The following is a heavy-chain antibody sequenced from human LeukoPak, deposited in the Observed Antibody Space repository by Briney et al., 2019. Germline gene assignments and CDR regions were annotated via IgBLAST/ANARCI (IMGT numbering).Heavy chain of an antibody. D-gene: IGHD6-13*01. CDR2: IYSSGST. CDR3: ARAHSSSWYMDY. J-gene: IGHJ4*02. Sequence: SETLSLTCTVSGGSISRYYWSWIRQPPGKGLEWIGYIYSSGSTNYNPSLKSRVTISVDTSKNQLSLKLNSVTAADTAVYYCARAHSSSWYMDYWGQGTLVTVSS. CDR1: GGSISRYY. V-gene: IGHV4-59*01.